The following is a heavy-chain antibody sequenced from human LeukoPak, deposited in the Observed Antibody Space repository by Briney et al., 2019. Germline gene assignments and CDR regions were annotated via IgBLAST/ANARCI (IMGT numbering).Heavy chain of an antibody. D-gene: IGHD2-2*01. Sequence: SETLSLTCAVYGGSFSGYYWSWIRQPPGKGLEWIGEINHSGSTNYNPSLKSRVTISVDTSKNQFSLKLSSVTAADTAVYYCARARPRYCSSTSCSTATPYYYMDVWGKGTTVTVSS. J-gene: IGHJ6*03. CDR3: ARARPRYCSSTSCSTATPYYYMDV. V-gene: IGHV4-34*01. CDR2: INHSGST. CDR1: GGSFSGYY.